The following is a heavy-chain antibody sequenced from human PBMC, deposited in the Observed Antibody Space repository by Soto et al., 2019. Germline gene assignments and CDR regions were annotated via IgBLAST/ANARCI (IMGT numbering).Heavy chain of an antibody. CDR1: GGAFGRYS. CDR2: VIPVFNTS. Sequence: SVKVSCKTSGGAFGRYSVSWVRQAPGQGLEWIGGVIPVFNTSNYSLKFQGRVAIFADVSTSTVFMELRSLRPEDTALYYCARGDEMTAVTIFEYWGQGTLVTVSS. J-gene: IGHJ4*02. D-gene: IGHD4-17*01. V-gene: IGHV1-69*13. CDR3: ARGDEMTAVTIFEY.